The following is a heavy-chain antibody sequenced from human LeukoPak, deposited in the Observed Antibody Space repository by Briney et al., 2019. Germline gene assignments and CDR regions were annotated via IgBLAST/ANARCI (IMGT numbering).Heavy chain of an antibody. V-gene: IGHV3-21*01. Sequence: GGSLRLSCAASGFTFSSYSMNWVRQAPGKGLEWVTSISSSSSYIYYADSVKGRFTISRDNAKNSLYLQMNRLRAEDTAVYYCARDSSGYSYGLTFDAFDIWGQGTMVTVSS. CDR3: ARDSSGYSYGLTFDAFDI. D-gene: IGHD5-18*01. CDR2: ISSSSSYI. J-gene: IGHJ3*02. CDR1: GFTFSSYS.